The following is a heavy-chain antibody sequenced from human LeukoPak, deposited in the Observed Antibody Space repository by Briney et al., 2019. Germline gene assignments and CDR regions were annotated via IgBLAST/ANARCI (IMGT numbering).Heavy chain of an antibody. CDR1: GFTFSSYA. CDR3: ARGSFDY. Sequence: GGSLRLSCAASGFTFSSYAMHWGRQAPGKGLEWVAVISYDGSNKYYADSVKGRFTISRDNSKNTLYLQMNSLRAEGTAVYYCARGSFDYWGQGTLVTVSS. V-gene: IGHV3-30*01. J-gene: IGHJ4*02. CDR2: ISYDGSNK.